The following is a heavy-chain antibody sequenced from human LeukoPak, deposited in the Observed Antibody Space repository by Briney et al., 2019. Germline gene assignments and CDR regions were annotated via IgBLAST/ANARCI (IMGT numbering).Heavy chain of an antibody. CDR2: TYYSGST. CDR1: GGSISSYY. J-gene: IGHJ6*03. V-gene: IGHV4-59*01. D-gene: IGHD3-22*01. CDR3: ARGPRYDSSGYLHYYYYMDV. Sequence: SETLSLTRTVSGGSISSYYWSWIRHPPGKGLEGIGYTYYSGSTNYNPSLKSRVTISVDTSKNQFSLKLSSVTAADTAVYYCARGPRYDSSGYLHYYYYMDVWGKGTTVTVSS.